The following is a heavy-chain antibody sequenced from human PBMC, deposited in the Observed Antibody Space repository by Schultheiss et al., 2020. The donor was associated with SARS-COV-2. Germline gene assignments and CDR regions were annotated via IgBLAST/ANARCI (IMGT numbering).Heavy chain of an antibody. J-gene: IGHJ6*02. D-gene: IGHD6-13*01. CDR1: GFSFSSDA. CDR3: ARDQRQQLDDHYYYYGIDF. Sequence: GGSLRLSCAASGFSFSSDAMNWVRQAPGKGLEWVSGISGSGDRTYYADSVRGRFTVSRDNAKNRLYLQMNSLRAEDTAVYYCARDQRQQLDDHYYYYGIDFWGQGTTVTVSS. CDR2: ISGSGDRT. V-gene: IGHV3-23*01.